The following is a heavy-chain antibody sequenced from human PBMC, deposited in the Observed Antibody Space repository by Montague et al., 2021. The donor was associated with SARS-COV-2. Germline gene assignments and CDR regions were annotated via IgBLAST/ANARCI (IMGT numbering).Heavy chain of an antibody. CDR3: ANDVAIKYDFWIVYRYDAFDI. CDR2: IYSGVSSS. Sequence: SLRLSCAASVFTFSSYAMNLVRQAPGKGLEWVSVIYSGVSSSYYAAPVKRRFTISRDTSKNTLNLQLNSLRADDTAVYYCANDVAIKYDFWIVYRYDAFDIWGQGTMVTVSS. J-gene: IGHJ3*02. D-gene: IGHD3-3*01. CDR1: VFTFSSYA. V-gene: IGHV3-23*03.